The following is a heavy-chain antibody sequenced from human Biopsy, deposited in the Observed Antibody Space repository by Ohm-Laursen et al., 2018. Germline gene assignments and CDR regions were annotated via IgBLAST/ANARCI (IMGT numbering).Heavy chain of an antibody. D-gene: IGHD2-21*02. J-gene: IGHJ4*02. CDR3: ARDDAVTVIRGLYY. CDR2: IYYSGTT. V-gene: IGHV4-59*01. Sequence: GTLSLTCTVSGGPISSDYWSWIRQTPGKGLEWIGYIYYSGTTDYSPSLKSRVTISIDKSKNQFFLKLSSVTAEDTAVYYCARDDAVTVIRGLYYWDQGALATVSS. CDR1: GGPISSDY.